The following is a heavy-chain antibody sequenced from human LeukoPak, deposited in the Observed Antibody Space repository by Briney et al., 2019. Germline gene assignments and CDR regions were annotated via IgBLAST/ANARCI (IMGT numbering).Heavy chain of an antibody. Sequence: PGRSLRLSCAASGFTFSSYAMHWVRQAPGKGLEWVAVISYDGSNKYYADSVKGRFTISRDNSKNTLYLQMNSLRAEDTAVYFCARGSPYSSNLYCFDYWGQGTLVTVSS. CDR2: ISYDGSNK. CDR3: ARGSPYSSNLYCFDY. CDR1: GFTFSSYA. J-gene: IGHJ4*02. V-gene: IGHV3-30-3*01. D-gene: IGHD6-13*01.